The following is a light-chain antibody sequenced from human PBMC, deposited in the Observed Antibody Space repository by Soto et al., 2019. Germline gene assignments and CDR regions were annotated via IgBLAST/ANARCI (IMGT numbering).Light chain of an antibody. CDR1: SSDVGGYNF. Sequence: LTQPASVSGSPGQSITISCTGTSSDVGGYNFVSWYQQHPDKAPKLMIYDVTNRPSGVSNRFSGSKSGNTASLTISGLQAEDEADYYCSSYTGISTYVFGTGTKVTVL. CDR3: SSYTGISTYV. J-gene: IGLJ1*01. CDR2: DVT. V-gene: IGLV2-14*01.